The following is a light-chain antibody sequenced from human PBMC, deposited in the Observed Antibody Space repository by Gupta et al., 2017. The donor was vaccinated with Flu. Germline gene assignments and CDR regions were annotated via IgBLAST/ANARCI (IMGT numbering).Light chain of an antibody. Sequence: DIQMTQSPSSLSASVGDRVTITCQASQDISNYLNWYQQKPGKAPKLLIYDASNLETGVPSRFSGSGSVTDFTFTISSLQPEDIATYNCQQYDNLSITFGQGTRLESK. CDR2: DAS. CDR1: QDISNY. J-gene: IGKJ5*01. CDR3: QQYDNLSIT. V-gene: IGKV1-33*01.